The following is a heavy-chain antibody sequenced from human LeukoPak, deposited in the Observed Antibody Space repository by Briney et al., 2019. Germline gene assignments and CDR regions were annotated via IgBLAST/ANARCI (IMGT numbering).Heavy chain of an antibody. CDR1: GFSFSEYY. CDR2: LSSSGRYT. Sequence: GGSLRLSCAASGFSFSEYYMTWIRQAPGKGLEWVSNLSSSGRYTNYADSVGGRFTISRDNAKKSLYLQMNSLRAEDTAVYYCARHSEGPVNDAFDIWGQGTKVTVSS. J-gene: IGHJ3*02. CDR3: ARHSEGPVNDAFDI. D-gene: IGHD2-2*01. V-gene: IGHV3-11*03.